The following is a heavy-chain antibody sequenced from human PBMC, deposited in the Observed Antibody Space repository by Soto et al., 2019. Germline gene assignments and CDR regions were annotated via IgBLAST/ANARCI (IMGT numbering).Heavy chain of an antibody. D-gene: IGHD3-9*01. CDR1: GYTFTSYG. CDR3: ARFGIRYFDWLSDAFDI. J-gene: IGHJ3*02. CDR2: ISAYNGNT. Sequence: ASVKVSCKASGYTFTSYGISWVRQAPGQGLEWMGWISAYNGNTNYAQKLQGRVIMTTDTSTSTAYMELRILRSDDTAVYYCARFGIRYFDWLSDAFDIWGQGTMVTVSS. V-gene: IGHV1-18*01.